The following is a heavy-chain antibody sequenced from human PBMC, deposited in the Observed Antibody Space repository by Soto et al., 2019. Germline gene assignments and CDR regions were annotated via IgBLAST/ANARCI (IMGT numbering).Heavy chain of an antibody. CDR2: ISFEGSYK. D-gene: IGHD1-26*01. Sequence: GGSLRLSCEASGFAIRSNAIHWVRQAPGKGLEWVAVISFEGSYKYYADSVKGRFTISRDNSKNTLYLQMNSLRAEDTAVYYCAKGSLWGYFDYWGQGTLVTVSS. V-gene: IGHV3-30*04. CDR1: GFAIRSNA. CDR3: AKGSLWGYFDY. J-gene: IGHJ4*02.